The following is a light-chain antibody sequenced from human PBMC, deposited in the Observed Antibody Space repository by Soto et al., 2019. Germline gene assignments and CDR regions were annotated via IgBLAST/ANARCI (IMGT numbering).Light chain of an antibody. CDR2: GAS. Sequence: EIVLTQSPGTLSMSSGESATLSCRASQSVTSNYVAWYQQKPGLPPRLLIFGASNRATGIPDRFSGGVSGTDFTLTISRLEPEDFALYICQQYGSSPYTFCLRTKVDIK. CDR1: QSVTSNY. V-gene: IGKV3-20*01. CDR3: QQYGSSPYT. J-gene: IGKJ2*01.